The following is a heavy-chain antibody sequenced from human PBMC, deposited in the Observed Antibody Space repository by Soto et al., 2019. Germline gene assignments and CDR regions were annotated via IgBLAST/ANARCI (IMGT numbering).Heavy chain of an antibody. J-gene: IGHJ4*02. CDR1: GFSFSVYG. CDR3: ARESGTQQVGDLDY. D-gene: IGHD6-13*01. CDR2: IQYDGTEK. Sequence: QVQLVESGGGVVQPGRSLRLSCAASGFSFSVYGMHWVRQAPGKGLEWVAVIQYDGTEKNYADSVKGRFTSSRDNSKNTLYLQMNSLRAEDTALYYCARESGTQQVGDLDYWGQGTLVTVSS. V-gene: IGHV3-33*05.